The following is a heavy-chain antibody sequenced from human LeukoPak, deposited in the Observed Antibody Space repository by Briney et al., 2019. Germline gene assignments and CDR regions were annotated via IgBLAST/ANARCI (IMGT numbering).Heavy chain of an antibody. CDR2: IHYDGSDK. V-gene: IGHV3-30*02. CDR1: GFSLSTYG. CDR3: ARRTNSLYFDY. Sequence: LPGGSLRLSCAVSGFSLSTYGVHWVRQAPGKGLEWVAFIHYDGSDKYYADSVKGRFTISSDTSKNTLYLQMNSLRGEDTAVYYCARRTNSLYFDYWGQGTLVTVSS. D-gene: IGHD1-1*01. J-gene: IGHJ4*02.